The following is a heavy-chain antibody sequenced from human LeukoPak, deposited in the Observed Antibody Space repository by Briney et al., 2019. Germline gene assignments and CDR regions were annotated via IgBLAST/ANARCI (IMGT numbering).Heavy chain of an antibody. CDR1: GYTLTELS. Sequence: ASVKVSCKVSGYTLTELSMHWVRQAPGKGLEWMGGFDPEDGETIYAQKFQGRVTMTEDTSTSTAYMELRSLRSDDTAVYYCARGAGRNFDYWGQGTLVTVSS. V-gene: IGHV1-24*01. CDR3: ARGAGRNFDY. D-gene: IGHD6-19*01. CDR2: FDPEDGET. J-gene: IGHJ4*02.